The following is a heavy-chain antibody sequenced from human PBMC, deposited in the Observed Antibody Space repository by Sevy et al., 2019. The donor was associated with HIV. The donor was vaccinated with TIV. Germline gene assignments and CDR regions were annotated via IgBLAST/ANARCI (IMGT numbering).Heavy chain of an antibody. D-gene: IGHD3-22*01. Sequence: GGSLRLSCTASGFTFGDYAMSWVRQAPGKGLEWVGFIRSKAYGGTTEYAASVKGRFTISRDDSKSIAYLQMNSLKTEDTAVYYSTRDLGWLLRNDAFAIWGQGTMVTVSS. J-gene: IGHJ3*02. V-gene: IGHV3-49*04. CDR1: GFTFGDYA. CDR2: IRSKAYGGTT. CDR3: TRDLGWLLRNDAFAI.